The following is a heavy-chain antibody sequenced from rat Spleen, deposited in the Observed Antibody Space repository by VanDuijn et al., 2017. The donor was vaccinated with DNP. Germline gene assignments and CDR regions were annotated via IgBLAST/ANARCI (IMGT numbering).Heavy chain of an antibody. Sequence: EVQVLESGGGLVQPGNSLKLSCVTSGFTFSSAWMYWYRQFPEKRLEWVARIKPKANNYATDYPESVKGRFTISRDDSKNSIYLQMNNLKEEDTAIYYCAWPSTWGQGVMVTVSS. V-gene: IGHV6-6*01. D-gene: IGHD1-10*01. CDR1: GFTFSSAW. CDR3: AWPST. CDR2: IKPKANNYAT. J-gene: IGHJ2*01.